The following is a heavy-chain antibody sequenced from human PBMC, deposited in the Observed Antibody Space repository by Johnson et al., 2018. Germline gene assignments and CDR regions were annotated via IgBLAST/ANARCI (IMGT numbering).Heavy chain of an antibody. J-gene: IGHJ6*03. Sequence: VQLVQSGGGLVQPGRSXRLSCAASGFTFDDSAMHWVRQAPGKGLAWVSGISWNSGSIGYADSGKGRFTISRDNAKNSLYLQMNSLRAEDTALYYCAKEGWFGGNYYYMDVWGKGTTVTVSS. CDR3: AKEGWFGGNYYYMDV. CDR2: ISWNSGSI. CDR1: GFTFDDSA. D-gene: IGHD3-10*01. V-gene: IGHV3-9*01.